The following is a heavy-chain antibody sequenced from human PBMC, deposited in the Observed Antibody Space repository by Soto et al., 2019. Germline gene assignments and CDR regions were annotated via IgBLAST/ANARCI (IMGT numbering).Heavy chain of an antibody. CDR1: GFTFSSYG. J-gene: IGHJ4*02. Sequence: QPGGSLRLSCAASGFTFSSYGMHWVRQAPGKGLEWVAVIWYDGSNKYYADSVKGRFTISRDNSKNTLYLQMNSLRAEDTAVYYCARDRCGGDCYMLATIDYWGQGTLVTVSS. CDR3: ARDRCGGDCYMLATIDY. V-gene: IGHV3-33*01. D-gene: IGHD2-21*02. CDR2: IWYDGSNK.